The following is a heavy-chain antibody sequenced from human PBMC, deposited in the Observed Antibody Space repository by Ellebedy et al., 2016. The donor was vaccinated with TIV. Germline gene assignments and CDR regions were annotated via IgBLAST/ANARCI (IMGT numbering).Heavy chain of an antibody. CDR3: ARESVAGDFDY. J-gene: IGHJ4*02. V-gene: IGHV3-13*04. CDR2: IDTAGDT. Sequence: GESLKISXAASGFTFSDSDMHWVRQATGKGLELVSSIDTAGDTYYSGSVKGRFTIFRENAKKSLYLQMNSLRAGDTAVYYCARESVAGDFDYWGQGTLVTVSS. CDR1: GFTFSDSD. D-gene: IGHD6-19*01.